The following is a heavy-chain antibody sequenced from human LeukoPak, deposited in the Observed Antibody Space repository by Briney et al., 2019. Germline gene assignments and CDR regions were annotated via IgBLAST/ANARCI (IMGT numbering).Heavy chain of an antibody. Sequence: GGSLRLSCAASGFTFSSYAMSWVRQAPGKGLEWVSRINTDGSSTSYADSVKGRFTISRDNAKNTLYLQMNSLRAEDTAVYYCARDRPEYSSSHWFDPWGQGTLVTVSS. CDR3: ARDRPEYSSSHWFDP. D-gene: IGHD6-6*01. CDR1: GFTFSSYA. V-gene: IGHV3-74*01. CDR2: INTDGSST. J-gene: IGHJ5*02.